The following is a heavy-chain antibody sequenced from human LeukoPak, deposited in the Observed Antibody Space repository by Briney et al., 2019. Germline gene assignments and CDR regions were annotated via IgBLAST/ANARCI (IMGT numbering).Heavy chain of an antibody. J-gene: IGHJ4*02. D-gene: IGHD5-18*01. Sequence: GGSLRLSCAASGFTFSSYWMSWVRQAPGKGLEWVANIKQDGSEKYYVDSVKGRFTISRDNAKNSLYLQMNSLRAEDTAVYYCARGTFWDTAMVSRWSLYYFDYWGQGTLVTVSS. V-gene: IGHV3-7*01. CDR2: IKQDGSEK. CDR3: ARGTFWDTAMVSRWSLYYFDY. CDR1: GFTFSSYW.